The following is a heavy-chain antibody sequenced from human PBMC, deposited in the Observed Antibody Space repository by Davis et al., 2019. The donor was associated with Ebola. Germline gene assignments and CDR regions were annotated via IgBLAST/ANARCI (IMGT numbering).Heavy chain of an antibody. CDR1: GDSFSGNNGA. D-gene: IGHD5-12*01. CDR3: ASGWLRSGFAY. J-gene: IGHJ4*02. CDR2: TYYTTEWFN. V-gene: IGHV6-1*01. Sequence: PSETLSLTCAISGDSFSGNNGAWNWIRQSPSRGLEWLGRTYYTTEWFNDYALSVKSRITINPDTSKNQFSLQLNFATPEDTAVYYCASGWLRSGFAYWGQGTLATVSS.